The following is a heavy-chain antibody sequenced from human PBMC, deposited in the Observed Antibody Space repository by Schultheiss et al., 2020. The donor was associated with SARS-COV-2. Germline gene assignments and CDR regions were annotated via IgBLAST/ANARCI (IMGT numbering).Heavy chain of an antibody. D-gene: IGHD3-22*01. J-gene: IGHJ1*01. CDR1: GFTFSSYA. CDR2: ISYDGSNK. Sequence: GGSLRLSCAASGFTFSSYAMHWVRQAPGKGLEWVAVISYDGSNKYYADSVKGRFTISRDNSKNTLYLQMNSLRAEDTAVYYCARDHYDSSGYHPADFQHWGQGTLVTVSS. V-gene: IGHV3-30*04. CDR3: ARDHYDSSGYHPADFQH.